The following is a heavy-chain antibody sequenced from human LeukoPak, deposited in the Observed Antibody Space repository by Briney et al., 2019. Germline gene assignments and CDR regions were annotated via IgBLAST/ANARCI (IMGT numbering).Heavy chain of an antibody. V-gene: IGHV3-23*01. J-gene: IGHJ4*02. CDR2: TNSSGTST. D-gene: IGHD2-8*01. CDR1: GFPFSDFS. CDR3: AKQSYARSLGE. Sequence: GGSLRLSCATSGFPFSDFSMSWVRQAPGKGLEWISTTNSSGTSTYYAESVKGRFTISRDNSKNTLYLQMSSLRVEDTAVYYCAKQSYARSLGEGGPGTLVSVSS.